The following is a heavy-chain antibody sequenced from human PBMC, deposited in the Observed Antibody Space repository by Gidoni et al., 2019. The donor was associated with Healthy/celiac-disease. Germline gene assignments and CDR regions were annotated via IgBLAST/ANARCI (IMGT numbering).Heavy chain of an antibody. J-gene: IGHJ6*02. D-gene: IGHD3-3*01. CDR1: GFTFSSYR. CDR3: ARGPDYDFWSGYYSYYYYGMDV. Sequence: EVQLVESGGGLVKPGGSVRLSCAASGFTFSSYRLNWVRQAPGKGLEWVSSSSSSSSYRYYADAVKGRFTISRDNAKNSLYLQMNSLRAEDTAVYYWARGPDYDFWSGYYSYYYYGMDVWGQGTTVTVSS. CDR2: SSSSSSYR. V-gene: IGHV3-21*01.